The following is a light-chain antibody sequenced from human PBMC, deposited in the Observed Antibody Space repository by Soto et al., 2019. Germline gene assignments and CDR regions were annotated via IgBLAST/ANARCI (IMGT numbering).Light chain of an antibody. V-gene: IGLV1-40*01. CDR1: GSNIGAGYD. CDR2: GND. Sequence: QSVLTQPPSVSGGPGQRVTISCTGSGSNIGAGYDVHWYQQLPGKAPKLLIYGNDNRPSGVPERFSGSKSGTSASLAITGLRADDEADYYCQSYGSSPSANFVFGTGTKVTVL. CDR3: QSYGSSPSANFV. J-gene: IGLJ1*01.